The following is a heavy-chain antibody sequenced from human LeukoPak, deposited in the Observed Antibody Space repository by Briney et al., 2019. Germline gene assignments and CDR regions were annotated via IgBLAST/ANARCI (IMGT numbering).Heavy chain of an antibody. D-gene: IGHD3-22*01. CDR2: ISGSGGST. J-gene: IGHJ3*02. CDR3: AKDLVVVITYASSANAFDI. Sequence: QPGGSLRLSCAASGFTFSSYGMSCVRQAPGKGLEWVSAISGSGGSTYYADSVKGRFTISRDNSKNTLYLQMNSLRAEDTAVYYCAKDLVVVITYASSANAFDIWGQGTMVTVSS. V-gene: IGHV3-23*01. CDR1: GFTFSSYG.